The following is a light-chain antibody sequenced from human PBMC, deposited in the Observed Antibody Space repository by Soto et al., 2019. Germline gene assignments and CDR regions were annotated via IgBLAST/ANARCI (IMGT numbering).Light chain of an antibody. Sequence: DIQMTQSPSSLSASVGDRVTITCRSSQSISSYLNWFQQKPGKAPKLLISATSSLQSAVPSRFSASGYGTDFALNISSLQLEGFATYYCQHSSSSPHTFGQETQLAIK. CDR2: ATS. V-gene: IGKV1-39*01. CDR3: QHSSSSPHT. CDR1: QSISSY. J-gene: IGKJ2*01.